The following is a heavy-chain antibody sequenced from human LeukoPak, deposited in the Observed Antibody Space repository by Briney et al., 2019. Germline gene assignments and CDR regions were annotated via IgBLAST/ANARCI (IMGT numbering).Heavy chain of an antibody. CDR1: GYTFTSYD. Sequence: GASVKVPCKASGYTFTSYDINWVRQATGQGLEWMGWVNPNSGNTGYAQKFQGRVTMTRNTSISTAYMELSSLRSEDTAVYYCARGWLQYDAFDIWGQGTMVTVSS. V-gene: IGHV1-8*01. J-gene: IGHJ3*02. CDR2: VNPNSGNT. D-gene: IGHD5-24*01. CDR3: ARGWLQYDAFDI.